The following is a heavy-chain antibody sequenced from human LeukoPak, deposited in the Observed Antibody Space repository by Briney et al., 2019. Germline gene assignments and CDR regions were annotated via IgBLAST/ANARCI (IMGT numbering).Heavy chain of an antibody. Sequence: ASVKVSCKASGYTFTGYYMHWVRQAPGQGLEWMGWINPNSGGTNYAQKFQGRVTMTRDMSTSTVYMELSSLRSEDTAVYYCARDGTYYNIDYWGQGTLVTVSS. V-gene: IGHV1-2*02. D-gene: IGHD1-26*01. J-gene: IGHJ4*02. CDR1: GYTFTGYY. CDR2: INPNSGGT. CDR3: ARDGTYYNIDY.